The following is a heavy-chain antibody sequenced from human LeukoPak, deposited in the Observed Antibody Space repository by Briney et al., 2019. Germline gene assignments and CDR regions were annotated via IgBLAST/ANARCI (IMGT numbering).Heavy chain of an antibody. CDR1: GGTFSSYT. CDR3: ARAEGELVWWY. V-gene: IGHV1-69*02. CDR2: LIPILGIA. Sequence: GSSVKVSCKASGGTFSSYTISWVRQAPGQGLEWMGRLIPILGIANYAQKFQGRVTITADKSTSTAYMELSSLRSEDTAVYYCARAEGELVWWYWGQGTLVTVSS. D-gene: IGHD1-26*01. J-gene: IGHJ4*02.